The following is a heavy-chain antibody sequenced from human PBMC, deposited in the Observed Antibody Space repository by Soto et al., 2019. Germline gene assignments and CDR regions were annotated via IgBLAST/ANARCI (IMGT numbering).Heavy chain of an antibody. D-gene: IGHD5-18*01. CDR1: GYSFTSYW. Sequence: PGESLKISCKGSGYSFTSYWIGWVRQMPGKGLEWMGIIYPGDSDTRYSPSFQGQVTISADKSISTAYLQWSSLKASDTAMYYCARLNGMDYSYGFGSHIGYWGQGTLLTVSS. CDR2: IYPGDSDT. J-gene: IGHJ4*02. V-gene: IGHV5-51*01. CDR3: ARLNGMDYSYGFGSHIGY.